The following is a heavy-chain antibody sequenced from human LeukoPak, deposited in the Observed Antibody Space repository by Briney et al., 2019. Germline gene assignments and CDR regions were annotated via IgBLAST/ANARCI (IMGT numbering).Heavy chain of an antibody. CDR3: ARVRLGRGLDY. J-gene: IGHJ4*02. CDR1: GDSISSSY. Sequence: SETLSLTCTVSGDSISSSYSGWIRQPAGEGLEWIGRIHTSGSTYYSPTLKCRVTVSVHTSTNQFSLKLSSATAADRAMYYGARVRLGRGLDYWGQGTLVTVSS. V-gene: IGHV4-4*07. D-gene: IGHD6-19*01. CDR2: IHTSGST.